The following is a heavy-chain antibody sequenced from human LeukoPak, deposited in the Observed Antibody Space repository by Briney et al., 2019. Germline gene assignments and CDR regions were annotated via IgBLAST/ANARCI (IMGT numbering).Heavy chain of an antibody. Sequence: GGSLRLSCAASGFTLSNYWMNWARQAPGKGLEWVANMKHDGSEKSYVDSVKGRFTISRDDAKNSLYLQMNSLRAEDTALYYCARSPYSGSYGPFDYWGQGTLVTVSS. CDR3: ARSPYSGSYGPFDY. J-gene: IGHJ4*02. D-gene: IGHD1-26*01. CDR1: GFTLSNYW. CDR2: MKHDGSEK. V-gene: IGHV3-7*04.